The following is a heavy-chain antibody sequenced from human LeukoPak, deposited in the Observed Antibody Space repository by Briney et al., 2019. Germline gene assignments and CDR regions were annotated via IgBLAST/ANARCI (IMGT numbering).Heavy chain of an antibody. CDR2: FDPEDGET. CDR3: ATVLHYTSCYRD. J-gene: IGHJ4*02. Sequence: ASVEVSCKVSGYTLTELSMHWVRQAPGKGLEWMGGFDPEDGETIYAQKFQGRVTMTEDTSTDTAYMELSSLRSEDTAVYYCATVLHYTSCYRDWGQGTLVTVSS. CDR1: GYTLTELS. D-gene: IGHD2-2*01. V-gene: IGHV1-24*01.